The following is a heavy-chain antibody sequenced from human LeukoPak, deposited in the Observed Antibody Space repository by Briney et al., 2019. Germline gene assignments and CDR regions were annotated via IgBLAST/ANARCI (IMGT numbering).Heavy chain of an antibody. D-gene: IGHD2-2*03. J-gene: IGHJ4*02. Sequence: SETLSLTCAVYGGSFSGYYWSWIRQPPGKGLEWIGEINHSGSTNYNPSLKSRVTISVDTSKNQFSLKLSSVTAADTAVYYCARGRFGKGGYCSSTSCTYFDYWGQGTLVTVSS. CDR3: ARGRFGKGGYCSSTSCTYFDY. CDR1: GGSFSGYY. CDR2: INHSGST. V-gene: IGHV4-34*01.